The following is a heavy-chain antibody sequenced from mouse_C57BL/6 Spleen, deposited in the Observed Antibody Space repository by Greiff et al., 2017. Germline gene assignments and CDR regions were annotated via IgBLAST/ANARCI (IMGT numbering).Heavy chain of an antibody. CDR2: ISYDGSN. Sequence: ESGPGLVKPSQSLSLTCSVTGYSITSGYYWNWIRQFPGNKLEWMGYISYDGSNNYNPSLKNRISITRDTSKNRFFLKLNSVTTEDTATYYCARTHCYWYFDVWGTGTTVTVSS. V-gene: IGHV3-6*01. CDR1: GYSITSGYY. CDR3: ARTHCYWYFDV. J-gene: IGHJ1*03.